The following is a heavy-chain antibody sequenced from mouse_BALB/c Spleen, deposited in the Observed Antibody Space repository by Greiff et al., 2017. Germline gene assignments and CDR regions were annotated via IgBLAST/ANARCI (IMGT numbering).Heavy chain of an antibody. CDR2: IDPANGNT. V-gene: IGHV14-3*02. J-gene: IGHJ2*01. D-gene: IGHD2-1*01. CDR3: ARHGNYEGVDY. Sequence: VQLQQSGAELVKPGASVKLSCTASGFNIKDTYMHWVKQRPEQGLEWIGRIDPANGNTKYDPKFQGKATTTADTSSNTAYLQLSSLTSEDTAVYYCARHGNYEGVDYWGQGTTLTVSS. CDR1: GFNIKDTY.